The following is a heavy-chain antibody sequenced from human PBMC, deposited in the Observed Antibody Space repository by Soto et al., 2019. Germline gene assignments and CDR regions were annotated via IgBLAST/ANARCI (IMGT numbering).Heavy chain of an antibody. J-gene: IGHJ4*02. CDR3: ASPREGQWLVFDH. CDR2: ISKDGLDR. Sequence: GGSLRLSCVVSGFTFSDFGMHWVRQSPGEGLAWVASISKDGLDRYYSESVKGRFTISRDDSKNTVFLQMNSLKVEDTAAYFCASPREGQWLVFDHWGQRTMVTVSS. D-gene: IGHD6-19*01. CDR1: GFTFSDFG. V-gene: IGHV3-30*19.